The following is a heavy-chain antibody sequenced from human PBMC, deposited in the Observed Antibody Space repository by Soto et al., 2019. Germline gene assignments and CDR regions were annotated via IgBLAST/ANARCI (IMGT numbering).Heavy chain of an antibody. V-gene: IGHV3-74*01. J-gene: IGHJ6*02. Sequence: GGSLRLSCAASGFTFSSYWMHWVRQAPGKGLVWVSRINSDGSSTSYADSVKGRFTISRDNAKNTLYLQMNSLRAEDTAVYYCARLDDSSGDYYYYGMDVWGQGTTVTVSS. CDR1: GFTFSSYW. D-gene: IGHD3-22*01. CDR3: ARLDDSSGDYYYYGMDV. CDR2: INSDGSST.